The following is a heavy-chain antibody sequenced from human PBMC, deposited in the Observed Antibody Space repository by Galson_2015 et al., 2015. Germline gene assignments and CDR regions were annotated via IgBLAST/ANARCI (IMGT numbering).Heavy chain of an antibody. CDR2: IIPTFGIG. V-gene: IGHV1-69*13. CDR1: GGTFSSFV. D-gene: IGHD1-14*01. Sequence: SVKVSCKASGGTFSSFVISWVRQAPGQGLEWMGGIIPTFGIGNYAQKFQGRVTITADESTRTAYMKLSSLRSEDTAVYYCAREQMNHYMDVWGKGTTVTVSS. J-gene: IGHJ6*04. CDR3: AREQMNHYMDV.